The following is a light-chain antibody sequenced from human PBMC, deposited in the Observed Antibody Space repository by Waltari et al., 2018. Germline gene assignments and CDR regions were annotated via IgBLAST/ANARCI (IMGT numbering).Light chain of an antibody. J-gene: IGLJ2*01. CDR3: SSQSTNNGVI. Sequence: QSALTQPASVSGSPGQSITISCTGSSSDVGGDDSVSWYEDHPGQAPKVIIYDVNKRHSGVSVRFTGSKSGNTASLTISGLQAEDEATFYCSSQSTNNGVIFGGGTKVTVL. V-gene: IGLV2-14*03. CDR2: DVN. CDR1: SSDVGGDDS.